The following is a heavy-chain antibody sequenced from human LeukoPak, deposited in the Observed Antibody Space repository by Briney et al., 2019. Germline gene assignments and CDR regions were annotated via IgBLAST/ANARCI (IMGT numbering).Heavy chain of an antibody. CDR1: GFNFNNYG. CDR3: ARGGGGDCYSLFCY. J-gene: IGHJ4*02. V-gene: IGHV3-48*01. Sequence: QSGGSLRLSCAASGFNFNNYGMNWFRQAPGKGLGWVSYISSGSVTIFYADSVKGRFTISRDNSKNTLYLQMNSLRAEDTAVYYCARGGGGDCYSLFCYWGQGTLVTVSS. CDR2: ISSGSVTI. D-gene: IGHD2-21*02.